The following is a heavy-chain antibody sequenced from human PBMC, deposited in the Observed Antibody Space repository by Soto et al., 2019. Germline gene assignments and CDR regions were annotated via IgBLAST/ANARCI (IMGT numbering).Heavy chain of an antibody. D-gene: IGHD3-16*02. V-gene: IGHV3-15*01. CDR3: PTYDYILGNYRVSWAY. J-gene: IGHJ4*02. CDR1: GFTFSDSW. Sequence: EVQLVESGGGLVKPGGSLRVSCAASGFTFSDSWMSWVRQAPGKGLEWVARIKSKTDGGTTDYAAPVTGRFTISRNDSNNTLALQMNSLKTEDTAIYYCPTYDYILGNYRVSWAYWGLGTMVTVSS. CDR2: IKSKTDGGTT.